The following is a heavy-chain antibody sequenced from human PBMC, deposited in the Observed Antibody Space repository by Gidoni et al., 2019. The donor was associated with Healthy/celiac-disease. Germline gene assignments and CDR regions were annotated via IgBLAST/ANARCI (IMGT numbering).Heavy chain of an antibody. D-gene: IGHD6-19*01. CDR1: GFTFRSSA. CDR2: ISGSGGST. J-gene: IGHJ3*02. CDR3: AKDLGGWYSHDAFDI. Sequence: EVQLVESGGGLVRPGGSLRLSCAASGFTFRSSAMCWVRQAPGKGLEWVSAISGSGGSTYYADSVKGRFTISRDNSKNTLYLQMNSLRAEDTAVYYCAKDLGGWYSHDAFDIWGQGTMVTVSS. V-gene: IGHV3-23*04.